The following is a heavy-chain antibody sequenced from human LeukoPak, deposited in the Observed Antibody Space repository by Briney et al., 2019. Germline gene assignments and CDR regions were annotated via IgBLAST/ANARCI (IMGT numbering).Heavy chain of an antibody. CDR3: TRRVITGYCSSTSCQFDY. Sequence: GGSLRLSCAASGFTFSGSAMHWVRQASGKGLEWVGRIRSKANSYATAYAASVKGRFTISRDDSKNTAYLQMNSLKTEDTAVYYCTRRVITGYCSSTSCQFDYWGQGTLVTVSS. CDR1: GFTFSGSA. J-gene: IGHJ4*02. CDR2: IRSKANSYAT. D-gene: IGHD2-2*01. V-gene: IGHV3-73*01.